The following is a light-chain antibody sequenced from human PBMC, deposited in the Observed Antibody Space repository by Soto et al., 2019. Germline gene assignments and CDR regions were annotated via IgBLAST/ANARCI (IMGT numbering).Light chain of an antibody. V-gene: IGLV3-1*01. CDR2: QDS. J-gene: IGLJ2*01. CDR3: QAWDSSTHVV. Sequence: SSELTQPPSVSVSPGQTASITCSGDKLGDKYACWYQQKPGQSSVLVIYQDSKRPSGIPERFSGSNSGNTATLTISGTQAMDEADYSCQAWDSSTHVVFGGGTKLTVL. CDR1: KLGDKY.